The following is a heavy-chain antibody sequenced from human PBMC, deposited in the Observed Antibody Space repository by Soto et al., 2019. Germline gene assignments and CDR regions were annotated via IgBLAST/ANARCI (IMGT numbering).Heavy chain of an antibody. CDR2: ISYDGSKK. CDR1: GFTFTSYG. D-gene: IGHD3-16*01. CDR3: AKAGDDGTSRYCTEY. V-gene: IGHV3-30*18. Sequence: QVQLVESGGGVVQPGRSLRLSCAASGFTFTSYGMHWVRQAPGKGLEWVAFISYDGSKKYYADSVKGRFTIARDNSKNTLSLQMNSLRSEDTPVYYCAKAGDDGTSRYCTEYWGHRTLLTVSS. J-gene: IGHJ1*01.